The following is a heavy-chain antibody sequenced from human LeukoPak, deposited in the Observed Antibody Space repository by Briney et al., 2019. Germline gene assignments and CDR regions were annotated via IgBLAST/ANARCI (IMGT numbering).Heavy chain of an antibody. Sequence: GGSLRLSCPAAASTVYKYWMRWVRQAPGKGLEWLANINQDGSEIYYVESVKGRFTISRDNGKNSIYLQINSLRPCETSELSFRLDQGSRIVVRTTNWFFDLWGRGTLVTVSS. V-gene: IGHV3-7*01. J-gene: IGHJ2*01. CDR3: RLDQGSRIVVRTTNWFFDL. D-gene: IGHD1-1*01. CDR2: INQDGSEI. CDR1: ASTVYKYW.